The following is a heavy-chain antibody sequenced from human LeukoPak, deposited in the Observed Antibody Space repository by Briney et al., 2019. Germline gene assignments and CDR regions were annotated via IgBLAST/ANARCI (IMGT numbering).Heavy chain of an antibody. Sequence: GRSLRLSCAASGFTFSSYAMHWVRQAPGKGLEWVAVISYDGSNKYYADSVKGRFTISRDNSKNTLYLQMNSLRAEDTAVYYCARSNSSSRHPFDYWGQGTLVTVSS. CDR2: ISYDGSNK. J-gene: IGHJ4*02. CDR1: GFTFSSYA. V-gene: IGHV3-30*04. D-gene: IGHD6-13*01. CDR3: ARSNSSSRHPFDY.